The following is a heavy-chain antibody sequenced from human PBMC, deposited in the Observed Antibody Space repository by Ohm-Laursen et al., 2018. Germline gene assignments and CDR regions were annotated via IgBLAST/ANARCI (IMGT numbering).Heavy chain of an antibody. CDR1: GFTFTNAW. Sequence: SLRLSCSASGFTFTNAWMNWVRQAPGKGLEWVSSISSSSSYIYYADSVKGRFTISRDNAKNSLYLQMNSLRAEDTAVYYCARDRYYDSSGYDYWGQGTLVTVSS. CDR3: ARDRYYDSSGYDY. J-gene: IGHJ4*02. CDR2: ISSSSSYI. V-gene: IGHV3-21*01. D-gene: IGHD3-22*01.